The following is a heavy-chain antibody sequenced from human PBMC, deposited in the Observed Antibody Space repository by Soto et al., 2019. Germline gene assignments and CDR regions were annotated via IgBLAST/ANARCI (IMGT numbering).Heavy chain of an antibody. Sequence: PGGSLRLSCAASGFTFGNYGMHWVRQAPGKGLEWVAVIWFDGNKQHYADSVKGRFTISRDNSKNTLYVQMTSLRAEDTAVYYCATYDSSGYRTGVFDYWGQGTLVTVSS. J-gene: IGHJ4*02. D-gene: IGHD3-22*01. CDR3: ATYDSSGYRTGVFDY. V-gene: IGHV3-33*01. CDR2: IWFDGNKQ. CDR1: GFTFGNYG.